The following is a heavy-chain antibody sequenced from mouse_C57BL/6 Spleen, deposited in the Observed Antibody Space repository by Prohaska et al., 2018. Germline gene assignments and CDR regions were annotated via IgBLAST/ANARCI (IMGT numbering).Heavy chain of an antibody. J-gene: IGHJ4*01. CDR3: VRGGDY. CDR2: IRSKSNKYAT. V-gene: IGHV10-1*01. Sequence: PVKGLEWVARIRSKSNKYATYYADSVKDRFTIYRDDSESMLYLQMNNLKTEDTAMYYCVRGGDYWGQGTSVTVSS.